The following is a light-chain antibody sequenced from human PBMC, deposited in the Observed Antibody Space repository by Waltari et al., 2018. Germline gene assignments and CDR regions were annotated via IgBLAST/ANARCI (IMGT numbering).Light chain of an antibody. CDR2: WAS. CDR1: QSVLYSSNNNTN. V-gene: IGKV4-1*01. CDR3: QQYYSTPYT. Sequence: DIVMTQSPDSLAVSLGEKATINCKSSQSVLYSSNNNTNLAWYQQKPGQPPKHLISWASTRESGVPDRFSGSGSGTDFTLTISSLQAEDVAGYYCQQYYSTPYTFGQGTKLEIK. J-gene: IGKJ2*01.